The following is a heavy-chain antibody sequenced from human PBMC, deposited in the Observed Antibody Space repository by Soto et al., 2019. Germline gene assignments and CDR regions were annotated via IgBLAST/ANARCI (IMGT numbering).Heavy chain of an antibody. CDR3: ARGSYYDFWSGPDAFDI. Sequence: GGSLRLSCAASGFTFSSYWMHWVRQAPGKGLVWVSRINSDGSSTSYADSVKGRFTISRDNAKNTLYLQMNSLRAEETAVYYCARGSYYDFWSGPDAFDIWGQGTMVTVSS. CDR2: INSDGSST. J-gene: IGHJ3*02. D-gene: IGHD3-3*01. CDR1: GFTFSSYW. V-gene: IGHV3-74*01.